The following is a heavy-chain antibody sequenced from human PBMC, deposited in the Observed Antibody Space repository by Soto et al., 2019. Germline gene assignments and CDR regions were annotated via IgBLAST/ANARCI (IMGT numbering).Heavy chain of an antibody. J-gene: IGHJ5*02. CDR1: GGSFSGYY. V-gene: IGHV4-34*01. CDR2: INHSGST. D-gene: IGHD2-8*01. Sequence: QVQLQQWGAGLLKPSETLSLTCAVYGGSFSGYYWSWIRQPPGKGLEWIGEINHSGSTNYNPSLKSRVTISVDTSKSQFSLKLSSVTAADTAVYYCARNRRCNWFDPWGQGTLVTVSS. CDR3: ARNRRCNWFDP.